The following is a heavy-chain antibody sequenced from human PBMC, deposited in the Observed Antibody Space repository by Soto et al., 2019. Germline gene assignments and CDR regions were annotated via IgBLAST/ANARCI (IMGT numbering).Heavy chain of an antibody. D-gene: IGHD3-22*01. CDR2: INTDGGTT. CDR1: GFTFNSFW. V-gene: IGHV3-74*01. J-gene: IGHJ3*02. Sequence: EVQLVESGGGLVQPGGSLRLSCAAAGFTFNSFWMHWVRQVPGQGLVWVSRINTDGGTTTYADSVKGRFTISRDNAKNTLDLQMNSLRAEDTAVYYCARSCYYDSSGYYASEKCAFDIWGQGTMVSVSS. CDR3: ARSCYYDSSGYYASEKCAFDI.